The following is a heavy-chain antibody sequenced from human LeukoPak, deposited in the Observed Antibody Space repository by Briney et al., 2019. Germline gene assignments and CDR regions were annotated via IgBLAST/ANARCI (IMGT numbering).Heavy chain of an antibody. J-gene: IGHJ4*02. CDR3: ARLGAGMTY. CDR2: IYYDETT. V-gene: IGHV4-4*02. Sequence: SGTLSLTCAVSGGSISSSNWWSWVRQPPGKGLEWIGEIYYDETTNYYPSLKSRVTLSVDKSKNQFSLKLTSVTAADTDVYYCARLGAGMTYWGQGTLVTVSS. CDR1: GGSISSSNW. D-gene: IGHD3-10*01.